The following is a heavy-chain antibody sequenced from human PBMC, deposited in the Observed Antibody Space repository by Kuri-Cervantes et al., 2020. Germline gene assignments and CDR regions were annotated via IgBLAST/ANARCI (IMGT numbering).Heavy chain of an antibody. Sequence: SQTLSLTCAVSGYSISSGYYWGWIRQPPGKGLEWIGSIYHSGSTYYNPSLKSRVTISVDTSKNQFSLKLSSVTAADTAVYYCASAYGDYAHLGYWGQGTLVTVSS. V-gene: IGHV4-38-2*01. CDR3: ASAYGDYAHLGY. CDR1: GYSISSGYY. CDR2: IYHSGST. D-gene: IGHD4-17*01. J-gene: IGHJ4*02.